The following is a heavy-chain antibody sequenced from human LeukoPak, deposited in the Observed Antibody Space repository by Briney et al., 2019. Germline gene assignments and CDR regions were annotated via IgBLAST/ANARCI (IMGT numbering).Heavy chain of an antibody. CDR1: GYTFTSYG. CDR3: ARDAVTTLGVKETFDI. Sequence: GASVKVSCKASGYTFTSYGISWVRQAPGQGLEWMGWISAYNGNTNYAQKLQGRVTMTTDTSTSTAYMELRSLRSDDTAVYYCARDAVTTLGVKETFDIWGQGTMVTVSS. V-gene: IGHV1-18*01. J-gene: IGHJ3*02. D-gene: IGHD4-17*01. CDR2: ISAYNGNT.